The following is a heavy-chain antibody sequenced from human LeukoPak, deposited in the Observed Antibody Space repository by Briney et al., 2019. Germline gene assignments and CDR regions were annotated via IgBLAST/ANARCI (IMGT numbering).Heavy chain of an antibody. V-gene: IGHV1-18*01. CDR3: ARERGPYYYYYGMDV. Sequence: ASVKVSCKASGYTFTSYGISWVRQAPGQGLEWMGWISAYNGNTNYAQKLQGRVTMTTDTSTSTAYMELRSLRSDDTAVYYCARERGPYYYYYGMDVWGQGTTVTVSS. CDR1: GYTFTSYG. J-gene: IGHJ6*02. CDR2: ISAYNGNT. D-gene: IGHD3-10*01.